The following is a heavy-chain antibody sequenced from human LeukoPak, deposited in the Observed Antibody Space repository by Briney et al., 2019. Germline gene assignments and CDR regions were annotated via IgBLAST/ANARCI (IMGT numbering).Heavy chain of an antibody. J-gene: IGHJ4*02. D-gene: IGHD4-17*01. CDR3: ARDRDDYGDLRGLD. Sequence: SVKVSCKASGGTFSSYAISWVRQAPGQGLEWMGRIIPILGIANYAQKFQGRVTITADKSTSTAYMELSSLRSEDTAVYYCARDRDDYGDLRGLDWGRGTLVTVSS. CDR1: GGTFSSYA. V-gene: IGHV1-69*04. CDR2: IIPILGIA.